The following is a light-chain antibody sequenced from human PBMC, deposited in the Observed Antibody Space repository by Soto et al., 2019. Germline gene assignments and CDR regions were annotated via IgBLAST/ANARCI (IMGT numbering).Light chain of an antibody. CDR3: QRYNSVPVT. Sequence: IQMTQSPSSLSASVGDRVTITCLASQDIGIYLAWYQQRPGTVPKLIIYSASTLQSGFPSRFSGSGSGTDFTLTISSLQPEDVATYYCQRYNSVPVTFGQGTRLEIK. CDR2: SAS. V-gene: IGKV1-27*01. CDR1: QDIGIY. J-gene: IGKJ5*01.